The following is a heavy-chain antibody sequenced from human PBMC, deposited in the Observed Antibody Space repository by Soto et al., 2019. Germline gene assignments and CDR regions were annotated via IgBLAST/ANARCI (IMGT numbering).Heavy chain of an antibody. V-gene: IGHV3-30-3*01. J-gene: IGHJ5*02. CDR1: GFTFSSYA. CDR3: AKERFTMVRGVTTP. Sequence: GGSLRLSCAASGFTFSSYAMHWVRQTPGKGLEWLAGISYDGSNTYYADSVKGRFSVYRDNSRNTLYLQMNSLRAEDTAVYYCAKERFTMVRGVTTPWGQGTLVTVSS. D-gene: IGHD3-10*01. CDR2: ISYDGSNT.